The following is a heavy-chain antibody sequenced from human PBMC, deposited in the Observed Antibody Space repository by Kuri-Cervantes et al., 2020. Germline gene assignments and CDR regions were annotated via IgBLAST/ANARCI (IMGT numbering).Heavy chain of an antibody. D-gene: IGHD5-18*01. Sequence: GGSLRLSCAASGFTFSSYSMNWVRQAPGKGLEWVSYISGTSSTIYYADSVKGRFTISRDNAKNSLYPQMNSLSDEDTAVYYCARGGQLWGRFDYWGQGTLVTVSS. CDR3: ARGGQLWGRFDY. V-gene: IGHV3-48*02. J-gene: IGHJ4*02. CDR1: GFTFSSYS. CDR2: ISGTSSTI.